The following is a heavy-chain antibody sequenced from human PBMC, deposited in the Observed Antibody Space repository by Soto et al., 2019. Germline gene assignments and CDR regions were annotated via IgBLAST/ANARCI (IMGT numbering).Heavy chain of an antibody. CDR1: GGTYSTYG. J-gene: IGHJ5*02. D-gene: IGHD3-22*01. CDR3: ARDRGPSSGYYPYWFDP. V-gene: IGHV1-69*13. Sequence: PVKVSCKDSGGTYSTYGINWVRLAPGQGLEWMGGIIPIFGTANYAQKFQARVTITADESTSTAYMELSSLRSEDTAVYYCARDRGPSSGYYPYWFDPWGQGTLVTVSS. CDR2: IIPIFGTA.